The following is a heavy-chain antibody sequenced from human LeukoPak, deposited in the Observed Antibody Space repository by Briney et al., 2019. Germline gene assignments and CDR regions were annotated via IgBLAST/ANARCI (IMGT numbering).Heavy chain of an antibody. Sequence: GGSLRLSCAASGFTVSSNYMSWVRQAPGKGLEWVSVIFSGGTTYYADSVKGRFTISRDNSKNTLYLQMNSLRAEDTAVYYCARDRVYGGNFEMARWGQGTLVTVSS. J-gene: IGHJ4*02. CDR1: GFTVSSNY. CDR2: IFSGGTT. V-gene: IGHV3-66*02. CDR3: ARDRVYGGNFEMAR. D-gene: IGHD4-23*01.